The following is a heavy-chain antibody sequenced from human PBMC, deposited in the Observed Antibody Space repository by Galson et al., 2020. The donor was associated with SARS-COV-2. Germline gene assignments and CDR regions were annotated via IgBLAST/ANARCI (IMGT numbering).Heavy chain of an antibody. V-gene: IGHV4-38-2*02. Sequence: SETLSLICTVADYSISSGYYWGWIRQPPGKGLEWIGSIYHTGDTYYSPSLKSRVTISVDTSKNQFSLKLTSVTAADMAVYYCARGGGDGGTGFDYWGQGALVTVSS. CDR3: ARGGGDGGTGFDY. J-gene: IGHJ4*02. CDR1: DYSISSGYY. CDR2: IYHTGDT. D-gene: IGHD3-16*01.